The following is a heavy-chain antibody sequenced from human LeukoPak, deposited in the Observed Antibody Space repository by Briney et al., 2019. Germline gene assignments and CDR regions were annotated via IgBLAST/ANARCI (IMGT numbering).Heavy chain of an antibody. CDR3: ARRILIPVEGLDY. J-gene: IGHJ4*02. V-gene: IGHV3-11*04. Sequence: GGSLRLSCAASGFTFSDYYMSWIRQAPGKGLEWVSYISSSGSTTYYADSVKGRFTISRDNAKNSLYLQMNSLRAEDTAVYYCARRILIPVEGLDYWGQGTLVTVSS. CDR2: ISSSGSTT. D-gene: IGHD2/OR15-2a*01. CDR1: GFTFSDYY.